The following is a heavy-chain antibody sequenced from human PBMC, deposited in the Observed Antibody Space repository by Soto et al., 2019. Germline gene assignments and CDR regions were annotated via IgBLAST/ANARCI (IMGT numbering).Heavy chain of an antibody. V-gene: IGHV2-5*01. CDR3: ARPPRGIAAFYFDY. CDR2: IYWNDDK. J-gene: IGHJ4*02. D-gene: IGHD6-13*01. CDR1: GLSLSTSGVG. Sequence: ESGPTLVNPTQTLTLTCTFSGLSLSTSGVGVGWIRQPPGKALEWLELIYWNDDKRYSPSLKSRLTITKDTPKNQVVLTVTNMDPVDTATYYCARPPRGIAAFYFDYWGQGTLVTVSS.